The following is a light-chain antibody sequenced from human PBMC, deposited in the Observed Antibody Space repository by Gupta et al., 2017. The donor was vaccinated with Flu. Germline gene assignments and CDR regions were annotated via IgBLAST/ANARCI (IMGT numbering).Light chain of an antibody. CDR2: GAS. J-gene: IGKJ1*01. CDR1: QSVSSN. Sequence: EIVMTQSPATLSVSPGERATLSCRASQSVSSNLAWYQEKPGQAPRLLIYGASNRATGIPARFSGSGYGTEFTLTSSSRQYEDFAVYYGQHDINLWTFGQGTKVEIK. CDR3: QHDINLWT. V-gene: IGKV3-15*01.